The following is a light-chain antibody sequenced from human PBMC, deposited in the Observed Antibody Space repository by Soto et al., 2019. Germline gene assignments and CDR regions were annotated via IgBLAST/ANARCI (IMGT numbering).Light chain of an antibody. CDR2: GAS. CDR3: QHYHNCPYT. J-gene: IGKJ2*01. CDR1: QSVSSN. Sequence: EIVMTQSPATLSVSPGERATLSCRASQSVSSNLGWYQQKPGQPPRLLIYGASTRATGIPTRFSGSGSGTEFTLTISSLQSEDFAVYYCQHYHNCPYTFGQGTKLEIK. V-gene: IGKV3-15*01.